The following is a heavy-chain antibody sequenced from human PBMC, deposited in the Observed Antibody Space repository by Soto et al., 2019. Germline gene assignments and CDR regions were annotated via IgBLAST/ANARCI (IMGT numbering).Heavy chain of an antibody. CDR2: INHSGST. V-gene: IGHV4-34*01. D-gene: IGHD3-3*01. Sequence: SETLSLTCAVYGGSFSGYYWSWIRQPPGTGLEWIGEINHSGSTNYNPSLKSRVTISVDTSKNQFSLKLSSVTAADTAVYYCATGFGAGVWSGYYAGYYYYGMDVWGQGTTVTVSS. J-gene: IGHJ6*02. CDR3: ATGFGAGVWSGYYAGYYYYGMDV. CDR1: GGSFSGYY.